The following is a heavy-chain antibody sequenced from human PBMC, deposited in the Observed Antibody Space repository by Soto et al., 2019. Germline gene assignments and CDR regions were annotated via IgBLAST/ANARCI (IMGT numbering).Heavy chain of an antibody. J-gene: IGHJ6*03. CDR2: INPNSGNT. V-gene: IGHV1-8*02. CDR1: GYTYTSYG. Sequence: ASVKVSCKASGYTYTSYGVSWVRQAPGQGLEWMGRINPNSGNTSYAQKFQGRVTMTRNTSISTAYMELSSLRSEDTAVYYCARMYSSSSLYYYYYYYMDVWGKGTTVTVSS. CDR3: ARMYSSSSLYYYYYYYMDV. D-gene: IGHD6-6*01.